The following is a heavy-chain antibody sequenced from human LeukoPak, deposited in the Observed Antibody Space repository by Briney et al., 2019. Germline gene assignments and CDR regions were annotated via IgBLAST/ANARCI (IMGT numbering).Heavy chain of an antibody. V-gene: IGHV3-74*03. D-gene: IGHD4-17*01. Sequence: GGSLRLSCAASGFTFSSYWMHWVRQAPGKGLVWVSRINGDGTSTKYADSVKGRFTISRDNARHTLYLQMNSLRAEDTAVYYCARASTTVPNLLDYWGQGTLVTVSS. CDR3: ARASTTVPNLLDY. J-gene: IGHJ4*02. CDR1: GFTFSSYW. CDR2: INGDGTST.